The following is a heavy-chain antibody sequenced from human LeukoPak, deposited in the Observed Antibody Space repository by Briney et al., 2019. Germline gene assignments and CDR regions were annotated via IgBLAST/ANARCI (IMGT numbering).Heavy chain of an antibody. Sequence: GGSLRLSCAASGFTFSSYAMSWVRQAPGKGLEWVSSISGGGGTTNYADSVKGRFTISRDNSRNTLYLQMDSLRADDTAVYYCTKEITPNYGSGSYSYDYWGQGTLVTVSS. CDR1: GFTFSSYA. CDR2: ISGGGGTT. D-gene: IGHD3-10*01. CDR3: TKEITPNYGSGSYSYDY. J-gene: IGHJ4*02. V-gene: IGHV3-23*01.